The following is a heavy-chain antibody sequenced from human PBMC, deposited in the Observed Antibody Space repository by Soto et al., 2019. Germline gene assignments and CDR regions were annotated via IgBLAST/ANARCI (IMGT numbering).Heavy chain of an antibody. V-gene: IGHV4-4*02. Sequence: SETLSLTCAVSGGSISSSNWWTWVRQPPGKGLEWIGEIYHSGSTNYNPSLKSRVTISVDKSKNQFSLKVTSVTAADTAVYYCAILLRSTYGKDVWGQGTTVTVSS. CDR1: GGSISSSNW. D-gene: IGHD3-3*01. CDR3: AILLRSTYGKDV. CDR2: IYHSGST. J-gene: IGHJ6*02.